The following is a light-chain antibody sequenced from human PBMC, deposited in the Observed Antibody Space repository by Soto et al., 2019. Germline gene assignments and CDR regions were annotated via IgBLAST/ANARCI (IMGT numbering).Light chain of an antibody. CDR2: AAS. Sequence: EIVLTQSPGTLSLSPGERATLSCRASQSVSSSYLAWYQQKPGQAPRLLIYAASSRATGIPDRFSGSGSGTDFTRTIHRLEPADFAVYYWQQYGSSPFTFGPGNEVAI. CDR3: QQYGSSPFT. J-gene: IGKJ3*01. V-gene: IGKV3-20*01. CDR1: QSVSSSY.